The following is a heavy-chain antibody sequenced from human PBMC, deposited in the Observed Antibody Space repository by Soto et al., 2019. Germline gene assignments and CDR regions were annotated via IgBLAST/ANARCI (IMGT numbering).Heavy chain of an antibody. Sequence: QITLKESGPPLVKPTQTLTLTCSFSGFSLSTNGVAVRWIRQPPGKALEWLALIYWDDDKRYNPSLKSRLAISKVTSNNQLVLTMTNMDPVDTGTYYSAGRLVDELLGNHSDPWGQGTLVTVSS. CDR2: IYWDDDK. V-gene: IGHV2-5*02. D-gene: IGHD1-26*01. CDR3: AGRLVDELLGNHSDP. CDR1: GFSLSTNGVA. J-gene: IGHJ5*02.